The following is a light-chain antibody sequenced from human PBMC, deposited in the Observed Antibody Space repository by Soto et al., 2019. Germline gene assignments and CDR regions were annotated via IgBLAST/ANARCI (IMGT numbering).Light chain of an antibody. Sequence: EIVLTQSPATLSLSPGERATLSCRASQSVSSYLAWYQQKPGQAPRLLIYDASTRATGIPARFSGSESGTDCPLTISSLEPEDFAVYYCQQRDNGPPWTVGQGTKIEIK. CDR2: DAS. CDR3: QQRDNGPPWT. CDR1: QSVSSY. V-gene: IGKV3-11*01. J-gene: IGKJ1*01.